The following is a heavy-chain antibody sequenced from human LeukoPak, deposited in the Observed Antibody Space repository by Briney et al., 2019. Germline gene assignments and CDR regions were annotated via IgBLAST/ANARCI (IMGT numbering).Heavy chain of an antibody. V-gene: IGHV4-30-4*01. D-gene: IGHD4-17*01. CDR3: ARALYSMTTVTTEYWFDY. CDR2: IYYSGST. CDR1: GGSISSGDYY. J-gene: IGHJ4*02. Sequence: SQTLSLTCTVSGGSISSGDYYWSWNRQPPGKGLEWIGYIYYSGSTYYNPSLQSRVIISVDTSKNQFSLKLTSVTAADTAVYYCARALYSMTTVTTEYWFDYWGQGTLVTVSS.